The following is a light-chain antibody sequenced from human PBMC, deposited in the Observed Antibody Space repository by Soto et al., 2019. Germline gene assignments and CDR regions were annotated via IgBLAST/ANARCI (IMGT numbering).Light chain of an antibody. V-gene: IGKV3-15*01. CDR1: QSVSSN. CDR3: QQYNNWTPIT. J-gene: IGKJ5*01. CDR2: GAS. Sequence: IVLTQYPGTLSLSPGERATLSCRASQSVSSNLAWYQQKPGQAPRLLIYGASARATGIPARCSGSGAGTEFTLTISSLQSEDFAVYYCQQYNNWTPITFGLGTRLEIK.